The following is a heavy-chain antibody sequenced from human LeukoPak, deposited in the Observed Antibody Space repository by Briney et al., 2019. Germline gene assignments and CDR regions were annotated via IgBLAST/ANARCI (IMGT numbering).Heavy chain of an antibody. CDR2: FDPEDGET. D-gene: IGHD5-18*01. V-gene: IGHV1-24*01. J-gene: IGHJ4*02. CDR1: GYTLTELS. Sequence: ASVKVSCKVSGYTLTELSMHWVRQAPGKGREGRGGFDPEDGETIYAQKFQGRVTMTQDTSTDTAYMELSSLRSEDTAVYYCATGPRGGYGYYFDYWGQGTLVTVSS. CDR3: ATGPRGGYGYYFDY.